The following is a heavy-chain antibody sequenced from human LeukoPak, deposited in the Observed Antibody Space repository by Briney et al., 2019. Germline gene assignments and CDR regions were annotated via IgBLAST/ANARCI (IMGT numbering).Heavy chain of an antibody. V-gene: IGHV3-33*01. CDR1: GFNFISHG. J-gene: IGHJ4*02. CDR2: IWYDGKNK. Sequence: GGSLRLSCAASGFNFISHGIHWVRQVPGKGLDWVAVIWYDGKNKHYADSVKGRFTISRDTSKNTVYLQMSSLRAEDTAVYYCARVSESGNSDYWGQGTLVTVSS. D-gene: IGHD4-23*01. CDR3: ARVSESGNSDY.